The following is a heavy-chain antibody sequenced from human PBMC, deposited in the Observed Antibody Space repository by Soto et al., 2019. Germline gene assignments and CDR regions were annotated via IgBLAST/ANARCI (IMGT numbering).Heavy chain of an antibody. CDR3: ARQKYSSSWFYDY. CDR2: IDPNSGDT. D-gene: IGHD6-13*01. J-gene: IGHJ4*02. Sequence: ASVKVSCKASGYTFTGYYIHWLLQAPGQGPEWMGWIDPNSGDTNYAQKFQGRVTMTRGSSISTAYMELSRLRSDDTAVYYCARQKYSSSWFYDYWGQGTLVTVSS. CDR1: GYTFTGYY. V-gene: IGHV1-2*02.